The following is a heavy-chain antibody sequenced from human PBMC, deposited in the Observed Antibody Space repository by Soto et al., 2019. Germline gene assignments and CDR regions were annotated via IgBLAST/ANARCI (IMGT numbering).Heavy chain of an antibody. J-gene: IGHJ4*02. V-gene: IGHV4-31*03. CDR1: GRSIGRGGDY. CDR3: ARDSLRRDGYNNPTYYFDY. Sequence: PSATLSLPCPVSGRSIGRGGDYWRWIRQHPGKGLEWIGYIYYSGSTYYNPSLKSRVTISVDTSKNQFSLKLSSVTAADTAVYYCARDSLRRDGYNNPTYYFDYWGQGTLVTVSS. D-gene: IGHD5-12*01. CDR2: IYYSGST.